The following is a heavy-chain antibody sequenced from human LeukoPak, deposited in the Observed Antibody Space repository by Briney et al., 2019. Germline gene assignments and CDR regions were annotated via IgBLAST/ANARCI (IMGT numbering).Heavy chain of an antibody. CDR1: GYTFTSYG. V-gene: IGHV1-18*01. CDR2: ISAYNGNT. D-gene: IGHD2-15*01. Sequence: ASVKASCKASGYTFTSYGISWVRQAPGQGLEWMGWISAYNGNTDFAQKLQGRVTMTTDTSTSTAYMELRSLRSDDTAVYYCARDVGCSGGSCYPVYFDYWGQGTLVTVSS. CDR3: ARDVGCSGGSCYPVYFDY. J-gene: IGHJ4*02.